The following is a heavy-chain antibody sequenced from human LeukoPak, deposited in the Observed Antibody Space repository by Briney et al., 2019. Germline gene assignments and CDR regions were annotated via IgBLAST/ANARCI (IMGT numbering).Heavy chain of an antibody. CDR1: GFTFSDYY. D-gene: IGHD3-16*01. J-gene: IGHJ4*02. Sequence: GGSLRLSCAASGFTFSDYYMSWIRQAPGKGLEWVSSFGTRSSSIYYAHSVTGRFIVSRDNAKNSLFLQMNSLRAEDTAVYYCARGNDQGFDYWGQGTLVTVSS. CDR2: FGTRSSSI. CDR3: ARGNDQGFDY. V-gene: IGHV3-11*04.